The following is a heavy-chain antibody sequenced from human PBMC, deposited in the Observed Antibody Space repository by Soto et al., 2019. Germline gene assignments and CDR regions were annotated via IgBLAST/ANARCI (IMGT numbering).Heavy chain of an antibody. CDR1: GGSISSSNW. Sequence: PETLSLTCAVSGGSISSSNWWSWVRQPPGKGLEWIGEIYHSGSTNYNPSLKSRVTISVDKSKNQFSLKLSSVTAADTAVYYCASLAITMITEGEDYWGQGTLVTVSS. D-gene: IGHD3-22*01. V-gene: IGHV4-4*03. CDR2: IYHSGST. CDR3: ASLAITMITEGEDY. J-gene: IGHJ4*02.